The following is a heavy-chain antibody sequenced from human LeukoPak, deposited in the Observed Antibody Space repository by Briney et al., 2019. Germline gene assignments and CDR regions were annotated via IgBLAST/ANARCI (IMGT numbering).Heavy chain of an antibody. CDR1: GYTFTGYY. CDR2: INPNSGGT. D-gene: IGHD2-15*01. Sequence: ASVTVSFKASGYTFTGYYMHWVRQAPGQGLEWMGWINPNSGGTNYAQKFQGRVTMTRDTSISTAYMELSRLRSDDTAVYYCARAGWYCSGGSCLVDWFDPWGQGTLVTVSS. CDR3: ARAGWYCSGGSCLVDWFDP. V-gene: IGHV1-2*02. J-gene: IGHJ5*02.